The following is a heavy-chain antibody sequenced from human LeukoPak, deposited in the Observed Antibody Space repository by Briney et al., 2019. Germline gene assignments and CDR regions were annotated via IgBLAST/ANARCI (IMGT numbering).Heavy chain of an antibody. CDR3: AKPRSPKYSSSWFY. CDR2: ISGSGGST. CDR1: GFTFSSYA. D-gene: IGHD6-13*01. V-gene: IGHV3-23*01. Sequence: HPEGSLRLSCAASGFTFSSYAMSWVRQAPGKGLEWVSAISGSGGSTYYADSVKGRFTISRDNSKNTLYLQMNSLRAEDTAVYYCAKPRSPKYSSSWFYWGQGTLVTVSS. J-gene: IGHJ4*02.